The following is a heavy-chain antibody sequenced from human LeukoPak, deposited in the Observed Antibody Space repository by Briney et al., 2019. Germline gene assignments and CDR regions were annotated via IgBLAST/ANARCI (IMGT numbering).Heavy chain of an antibody. V-gene: IGHV1-2*02. J-gene: IGHJ4*02. Sequence: ASVKVSCKASGYTFTGYYMHWVRQAPGQGLEWMGWINPNSGGTNYAQKFQGRVTMTRDTSISTAYMELSSLRSEDTAVYYCARNYGDSRRFDYWGQGTLVTVSS. CDR1: GYTFTGYY. CDR3: ARNYGDSRRFDY. D-gene: IGHD4-17*01. CDR2: INPNSGGT.